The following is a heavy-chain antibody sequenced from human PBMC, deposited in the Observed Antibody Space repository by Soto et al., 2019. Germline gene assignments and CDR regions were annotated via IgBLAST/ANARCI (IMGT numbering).Heavy chain of an antibody. D-gene: IGHD2-21*02. CDR3: VQSLCGGDCLEIYSSHAYNGLDV. J-gene: IGHJ6*02. CDR1: GLSLRTTGVG. Sequence: QVTLKESGPTLVKPTQTLTLTCTVSGLSLRTTGVGVGWVRQPPGKALEWLALLYWDDDKRYSSSLRSRLTIAKDISEKQVVLTMTNIDTVDTATYYCVQSLCGGDCLEIYSSHAYNGLDVWGQGTTVTVSS. CDR2: LYWDDDK. V-gene: IGHV2-5*02.